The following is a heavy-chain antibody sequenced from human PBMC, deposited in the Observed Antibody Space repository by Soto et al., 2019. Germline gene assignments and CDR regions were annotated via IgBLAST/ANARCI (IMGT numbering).Heavy chain of an antibody. V-gene: IGHV1-69*12. CDR2: IVPIFGTA. CDR3: ARGSGSYPGGYFDY. J-gene: IGHJ4*02. D-gene: IGHD1-26*01. CDR1: GGTFSSYA. Sequence: QVQLGQSGAEVKKPGSSVKVSCKASGGTFSSYAISWVRQAPGQGLEWMGGIVPIFGTANYAQKFQGRVTLTADESTSTAYLELSSLRSEDTAVYYCARGSGSYPGGYFDYWGQGTLVTVS.